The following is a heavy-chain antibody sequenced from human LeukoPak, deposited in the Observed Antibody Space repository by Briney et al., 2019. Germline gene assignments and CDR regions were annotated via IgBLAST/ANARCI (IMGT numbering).Heavy chain of an antibody. CDR3: TLDTGWYGLDY. CDR2: IKSKTDGGTT. Sequence: TAGGSLRLSCAASGFTFSNAWMSWVRQAPGKGLEWVGSIKSKTDGGTTDYAAPVKGRFTISRDDSKNTLYLQMNSLKPEDTAVYYCTLDTGWYGLDYWGQGTLVTVSS. CDR1: GFTFSNAW. J-gene: IGHJ4*02. D-gene: IGHD6-19*01. V-gene: IGHV3-15*01.